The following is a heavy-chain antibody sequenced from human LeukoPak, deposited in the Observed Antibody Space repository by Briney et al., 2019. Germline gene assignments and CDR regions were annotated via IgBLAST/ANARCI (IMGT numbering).Heavy chain of an antibody. Sequence: SGTLSLTCGVSGGSISGTNWWSWDRQPPGQGLEWIGEISLAGQTNYNPSLNGRVTMSLDKSSNQLSLHLTSVTAADTATYFCSRESGPFCPFGYWGQGTLVIVSS. V-gene: IGHV4-4*02. CDR1: GGSISGTNW. D-gene: IGHD1-26*01. J-gene: IGHJ4*02. CDR2: ISLAGQT. CDR3: SRESGPFCPFGY.